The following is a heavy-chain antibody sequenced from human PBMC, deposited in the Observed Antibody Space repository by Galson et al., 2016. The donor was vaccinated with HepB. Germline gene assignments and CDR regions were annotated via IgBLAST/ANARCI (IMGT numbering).Heavy chain of an antibody. J-gene: IGHJ6*03. V-gene: IGHV3-23*01. CDR2: ISGSGGST. Sequence: SLRLSCAASGFTFTSYAMSWVRQAPGKGLEWVSYISGSGGSTFYADSVKGRFTISRDNSKNTLDLQMSSLRVEDTAVYYCASGYYYMDVWGKGTTVTVSS. CDR1: GFTFTSYA. CDR3: ASGYYYMDV.